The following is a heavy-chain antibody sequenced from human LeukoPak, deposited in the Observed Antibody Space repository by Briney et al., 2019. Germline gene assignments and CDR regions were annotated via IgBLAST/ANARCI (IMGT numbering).Heavy chain of an antibody. CDR2: INPNSGGT. CDR3: ASQLHSSGYYYGY. Sequence: ASVKVSCKASGYTFAAYYMHWVRQAPGQGLEWMGWINPNSGGTDYAQKFQGRVTMTRDTSTSTVYMELSSLRSEDTAVYYCASQLHSSGYYYGYWGQGTLVTVSS. J-gene: IGHJ4*02. D-gene: IGHD3-22*01. CDR1: GYTFAAYY. V-gene: IGHV1-2*02.